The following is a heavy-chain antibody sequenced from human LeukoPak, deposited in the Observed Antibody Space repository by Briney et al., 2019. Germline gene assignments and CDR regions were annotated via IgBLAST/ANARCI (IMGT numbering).Heavy chain of an antibody. Sequence: GGSLRLSCAASGFTLSSYAMSWVRQAPGKGLEWVSAISGSGGSTYYADSVKGRFTISRDNSKNTLYLQMNSLRAEDTAVYYCAKAVVPAASYTSYYYYGMDVWGQGTTVTVSS. CDR2: ISGSGGST. V-gene: IGHV3-23*01. CDR1: GFTLSSYA. CDR3: AKAVVPAASYTSYYYYGMDV. D-gene: IGHD2-2*01. J-gene: IGHJ6*02.